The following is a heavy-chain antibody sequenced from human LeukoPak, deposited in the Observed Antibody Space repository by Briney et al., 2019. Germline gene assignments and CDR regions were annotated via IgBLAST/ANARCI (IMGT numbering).Heavy chain of an antibody. V-gene: IGHV1-2*02. CDR3: AREASGYDNLTGYYKGYYMDV. Sequence: VKVSCKASGYTFTGYYMHWVRQAPGQGLEWMGWINPNSGGTNYAQKFQGRVTMTRDTSISTAYMELSRLRSDDTAVYYCAREASGYDNLTGYYKGYYMDVWGKGTTVTISS. CDR1: GYTFTGYY. CDR2: INPNSGGT. J-gene: IGHJ6*03. D-gene: IGHD3-9*01.